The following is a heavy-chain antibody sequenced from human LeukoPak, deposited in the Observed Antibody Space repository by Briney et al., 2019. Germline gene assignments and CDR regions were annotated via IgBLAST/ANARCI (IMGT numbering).Heavy chain of an antibody. J-gene: IGHJ6*02. Sequence: PSETLSLTCAVYGGSFSGYYWSWIRQPPGKGLEWLGEINHSGSTNYNPSLKSRVTISVDTSKNQFSLKLSSVTAADTAVYYCARTQVLRYFDWLPWNYYYGMDVWGQGTTVTVSS. D-gene: IGHD3-9*01. CDR2: INHSGST. V-gene: IGHV4-34*01. CDR1: GGSFSGYY. CDR3: ARTQVLRYFDWLPWNYYYGMDV.